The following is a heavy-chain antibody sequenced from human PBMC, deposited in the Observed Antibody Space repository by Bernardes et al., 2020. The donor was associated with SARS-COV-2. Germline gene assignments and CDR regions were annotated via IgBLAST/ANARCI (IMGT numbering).Heavy chain of an antibody. CDR1: GGFISSYY. D-gene: IGHD4-17*01. J-gene: IGHJ6*02. CDR2: IFYSGRT. Sequence: SETLSLTCTVSGGFISSYYWSWIRQPPGKGLEWIGYIFYSGRTNYNPSLKSRVTISVDTSKNQFSLKVSSVTAADTAIYYCARGDGRGETTGTYYYYGMDVWGQGTTVTVSS. V-gene: IGHV4-59*01. CDR3: ARGDGRGETTGTYYYYGMDV.